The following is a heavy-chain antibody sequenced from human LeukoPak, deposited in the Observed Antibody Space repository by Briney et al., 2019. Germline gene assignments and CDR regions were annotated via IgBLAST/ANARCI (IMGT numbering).Heavy chain of an antibody. D-gene: IGHD5-18*01. CDR2: INPNSGGT. J-gene: IGHJ4*02. CDR1: GYTFTGYY. Sequence: GASVKVSCKASGYTFTGYYMHWLRQAPGQGLEWMGWINPNSGGTNYAQKFQGRVTMTRDTSISTAYMELSRLRSDDTAVYYCARAMGEVQLWLLCSVYRGQGTLVTVSS. V-gene: IGHV1-2*02. CDR3: ARAMGEVQLWLLCSVY.